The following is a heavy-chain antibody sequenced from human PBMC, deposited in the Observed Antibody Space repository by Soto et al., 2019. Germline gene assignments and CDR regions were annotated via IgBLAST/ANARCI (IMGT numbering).Heavy chain of an antibody. CDR1: GYTFTGYY. D-gene: IGHD2-8*01. CDR2: INPNSGGT. CDR3: ARVRGYCTNGVCQDYYYGMDV. V-gene: IGHV1-2*02. J-gene: IGHJ6*02. Sequence: ASVKVSCKASGYTFTGYYMHWVRQAPGQGLEWMGWINPNSGGTNYAQKFQGRVTMTRDTSISTAYMELSRLSSDDTAVYYCARVRGYCTNGVCQDYYYGMDVWGQGTTVTVSS.